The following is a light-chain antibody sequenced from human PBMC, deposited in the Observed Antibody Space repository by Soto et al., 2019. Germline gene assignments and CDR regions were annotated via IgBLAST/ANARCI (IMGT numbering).Light chain of an antibody. J-gene: IGKJ5*01. CDR2: AAS. CDR1: QGISSD. V-gene: IGKV1-9*01. Sequence: DIQMTQSPSSLSASVGDRVTITFRASQGISSDLAWYQQNPGKAPKLLIYAASTLQNGVPSTFSGSGSGTEFTLTISSLQPEDFGTYYCQQFKSYPITFGQGTRLEIK. CDR3: QQFKSYPIT.